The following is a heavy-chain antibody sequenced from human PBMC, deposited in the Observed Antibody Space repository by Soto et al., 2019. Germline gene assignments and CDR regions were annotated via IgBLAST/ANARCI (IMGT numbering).Heavy chain of an antibody. D-gene: IGHD4-4*01. Sequence: QVQLQQWGAGLLKPSETLSLTCAIYGESFSGYYCSWARQSPGKGLEWIGEIHPSGSTNYNPSLKGRVTISLDTSKNQFSLTLNSVTAADTAVYFCARGRDDYKGGRDWGQGTLVTASS. CDR1: GESFSGYY. J-gene: IGHJ4*02. V-gene: IGHV4-34*01. CDR3: ARGRDDYKGGRD. CDR2: IHPSGST.